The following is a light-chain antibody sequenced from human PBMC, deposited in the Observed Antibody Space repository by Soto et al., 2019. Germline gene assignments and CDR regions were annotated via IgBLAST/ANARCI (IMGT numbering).Light chain of an antibody. CDR1: QSINVW. Sequence: DIQMTQSPSTLSASVGDRVTITCRASQSINVWLAWFQQKPGNAPKLLIYKASTLESGVPSRFSDSFFGTEFILTFSSLPPDDSATYYCQKYNNRWTFGQGTKVDIK. CDR3: QKYNNRWT. J-gene: IGKJ1*01. V-gene: IGKV1-5*03. CDR2: KAS.